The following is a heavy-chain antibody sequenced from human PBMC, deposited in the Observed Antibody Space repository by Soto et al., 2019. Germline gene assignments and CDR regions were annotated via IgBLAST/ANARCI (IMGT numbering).Heavy chain of an antibody. V-gene: IGHV4-30-4*01. Sequence: SETLSLTCTVSGGSISSADYDWSWIRQPPGKGLEWIGYIYYTGSTYYSPSLRSRVIISVDTSKNQFSLKLSSVTAADTAVYYCARVRTIMILDYWGQGTLVTVSS. D-gene: IGHD3-16*01. CDR3: ARVRTIMILDY. J-gene: IGHJ4*02. CDR2: IYYTGST. CDR1: GGSISSADYD.